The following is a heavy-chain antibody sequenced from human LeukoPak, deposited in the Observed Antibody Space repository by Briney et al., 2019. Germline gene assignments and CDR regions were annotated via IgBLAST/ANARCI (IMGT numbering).Heavy chain of an antibody. D-gene: IGHD3-10*01. CDR3: ARDGVWFGELFGGYYYYGMDV. CDR1: GGTFSSYA. Sequence: GASVKVSCKASGGTFSSYAISWVRQAPGQGLEWMGGIIPIFGTANYAQKLQGRVTMTTDTSTSTAYMELRSLRSDDTAVYYCARDGVWFGELFGGYYYYGMDVWGQGTTVTVSS. CDR2: IIPIFGTA. V-gene: IGHV1-69*05. J-gene: IGHJ6*02.